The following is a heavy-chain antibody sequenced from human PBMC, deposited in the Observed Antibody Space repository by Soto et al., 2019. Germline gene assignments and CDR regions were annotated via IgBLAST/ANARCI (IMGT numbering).Heavy chain of an antibody. D-gene: IGHD2-2*01. V-gene: IGHV3-30*03. CDR1: GFTFSSYG. CDR3: ATDSLLGSSTPLGAFDI. Sequence: PGGSLRLSCAASGFTFSSYGVHWVRQAPGKGLEWVAVISYDGNNKYYADSVKGRFTISRDNSKNTLFLQMNSLRAEDTAVYYCATDSLLGSSTPLGAFDIWGQGTMVTVSS. J-gene: IGHJ3*02. CDR2: ISYDGNNK.